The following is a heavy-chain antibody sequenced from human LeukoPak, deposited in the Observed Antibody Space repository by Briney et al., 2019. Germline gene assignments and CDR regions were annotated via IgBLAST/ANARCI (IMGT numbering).Heavy chain of an antibody. CDR1: GYTFTIYG. CDR2: ISAYNGNT. Sequence: ASVKVSCKASGYTFTIYGISGVRQAPAQGLEWMGWISAYNGNTNYAQKLQGRVTMTTDTSTSPDYMELRSLRSDDTAVYYCALSCSSTSCYGPIDAFDIWGQGTMVTVSS. J-gene: IGHJ3*02. V-gene: IGHV1-18*01. D-gene: IGHD2-2*01. CDR3: ALSCSSTSCYGPIDAFDI.